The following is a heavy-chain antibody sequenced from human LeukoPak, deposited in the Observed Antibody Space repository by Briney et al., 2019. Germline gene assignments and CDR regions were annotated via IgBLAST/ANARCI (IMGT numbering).Heavy chain of an antibody. Sequence: SVKVSCKASGGTFSSYAISWVRQAPGQGLEWMGRIIPIFGAANYAQKFQGRVTITTDESTSTAYMELSGLRSEDTAVYYCARVGYGDYLDYWGQGTLVTVSS. V-gene: IGHV1-69*05. CDR1: GGTFSSYA. CDR2: IIPIFGAA. D-gene: IGHD4-17*01. CDR3: ARVGYGDYLDY. J-gene: IGHJ4*02.